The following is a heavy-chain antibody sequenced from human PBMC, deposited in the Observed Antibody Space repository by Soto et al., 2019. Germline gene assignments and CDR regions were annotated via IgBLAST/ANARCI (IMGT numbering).Heavy chain of an antibody. CDR2: IYYTETT. CDR1: GVSVTNGDYY. Sequence: TLSLTCSVSGVSVTNGDYYWTWMRQSPGKGLEWIGNIYYTETTNYNPSLNSRLSISIDTSRNQFSLQLTSVTAADTAIYYCARQRRGGYWFDPWGQGTLVTVYS. J-gene: IGHJ5*02. V-gene: IGHV4-30-4*01. D-gene: IGHD3-10*01. CDR3: ARQRRGGYWFDP.